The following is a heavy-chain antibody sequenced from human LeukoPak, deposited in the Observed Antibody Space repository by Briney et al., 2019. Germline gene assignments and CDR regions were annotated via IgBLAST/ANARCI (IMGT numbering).Heavy chain of an antibody. D-gene: IGHD3-10*01. CDR1: GGSISNSSYY. CDR2: LLYSGTT. CDR3: ARDVFEPYYFDY. Sequence: PSETLSLTCTVSGGSISNSSYYWGWIRQPPGKGLEWIGSLLYSGTTYYNPSFRSRVTMSVDTSKNQFSLNLSSLTAADTAMYYCARDVFEPYYFDYWGQGSLVTVSS. J-gene: IGHJ4*02. V-gene: IGHV4-39*07.